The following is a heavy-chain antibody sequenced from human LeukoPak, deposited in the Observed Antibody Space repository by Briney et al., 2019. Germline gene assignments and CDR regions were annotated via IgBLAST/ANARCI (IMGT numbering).Heavy chain of an antibody. V-gene: IGHV4-34*01. CDR1: GGSFSGYY. CDR3: ARGRGVAAAYDY. J-gene: IGHJ4*02. CDR2: INHSGST. Sequence: TPSETLSLTCAVYGGSFSGYYWSWIRQPPGKGLEWIGEINHSGSTNYNPSLKSRVTISVDTSKNQFSLKLSSVTAADTAVYYCARGRGVAAAYDYWGQGTLVTVSS. D-gene: IGHD6-13*01.